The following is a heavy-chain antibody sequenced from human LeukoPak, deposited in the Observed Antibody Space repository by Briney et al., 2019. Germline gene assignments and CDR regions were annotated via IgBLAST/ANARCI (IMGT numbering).Heavy chain of an antibody. CDR3: AGHHPRNTVDF. Sequence: PSETLSLTCTVSGGSISSSSYYWGWIRQPPGKGLEWIGSIYYSGSAYNPSLKSRVTISVDTSKNQFSLKLSSVTAADTAVYYCAGHHPRNTVDFWGQGTLVTVSS. J-gene: IGHJ4*02. V-gene: IGHV4-39*01. CDR1: GGSISSSSYY. CDR2: IYYSGSA. D-gene: IGHD2-8*02.